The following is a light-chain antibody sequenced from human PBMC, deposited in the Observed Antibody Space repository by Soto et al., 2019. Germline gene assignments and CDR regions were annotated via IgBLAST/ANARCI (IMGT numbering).Light chain of an antibody. CDR3: QQTFITPRT. Sequence: DIQMTQSPSTLSASVGDRVTITCRPKCSFRTYLAWYLHTPGKAPKLLIFDATALQSGVPSRFSGRGSGTDFTLTISSLQPEDFATYYCQQTFITPRTFGQGTKVDIK. J-gene: IGKJ1*01. CDR2: DAT. CDR1: CSFRTY. V-gene: IGKV1-39*01.